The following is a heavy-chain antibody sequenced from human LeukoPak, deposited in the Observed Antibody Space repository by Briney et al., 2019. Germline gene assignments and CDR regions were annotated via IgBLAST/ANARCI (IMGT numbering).Heavy chain of an antibody. Sequence: GGSLRLSCAASGFTSSSYSMNWVRQAPGKGLEWVSSISSSSSYIYYADSVKGRFTISRDNAKNSLYLQMNSLRAEDTAVYYCARDGYGSGSYSVHWGQGTLVTVSS. CDR1: GFTSSSYS. J-gene: IGHJ4*02. V-gene: IGHV3-21*01. CDR3: ARDGYGSGSYSVH. D-gene: IGHD3-10*01. CDR2: ISSSSSYI.